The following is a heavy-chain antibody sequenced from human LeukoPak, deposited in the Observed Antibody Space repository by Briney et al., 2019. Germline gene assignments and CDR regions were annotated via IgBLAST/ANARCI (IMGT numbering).Heavy chain of an antibody. CDR3: ARDGGYCSGGSCYSFDL. D-gene: IGHD2-15*01. V-gene: IGHV4-59*12. CDR2: IYYSGST. CDR1: GGSISSYH. Sequence: SETLSLTCTVSGGSISSYHWNWIRQPPGKGLEWIGYIYYSGSTSYNPSLKSRVTISVDTSKNQFSLNLSSVTAADTAVYYCARDGGYCSGGSCYSFDLWGRGTLVTVSS. J-gene: IGHJ2*01.